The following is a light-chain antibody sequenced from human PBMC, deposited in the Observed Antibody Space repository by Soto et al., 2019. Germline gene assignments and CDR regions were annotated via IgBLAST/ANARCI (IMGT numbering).Light chain of an antibody. CDR2: DNT. V-gene: IGLV1-40*01. J-gene: IGLJ2*01. CDR3: QSYDISLSGVL. Sequence: QSALTQPPSVSGAPGQRVTISCTGSSSNIGAGYDVHWYHQLPGTAPKLLIFDNTNRPSGVPDRFSGSKSGTSASLAITGLRAEDEADYYCQSYDISLSGVLFGGGTQLTVL. CDR1: SSNIGAGYD.